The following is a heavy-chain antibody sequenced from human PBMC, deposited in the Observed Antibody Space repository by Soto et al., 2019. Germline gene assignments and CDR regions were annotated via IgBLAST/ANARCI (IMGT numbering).Heavy chain of an antibody. Sequence: GGSLRLSCAASGFTFSSYAMHWVRQAPGKGLEWVAVISYDGSNKYYADSVKGRFTISRDNSKNTLYLQMNSLRAEDTAVYYCARDLGYYYDSSGSLPLDYWGQGTLVTVSS. CDR1: GFTFSSYA. V-gene: IGHV3-30-3*01. CDR3: ARDLGYYYDSSGSLPLDY. CDR2: ISYDGSNK. D-gene: IGHD3-22*01. J-gene: IGHJ4*02.